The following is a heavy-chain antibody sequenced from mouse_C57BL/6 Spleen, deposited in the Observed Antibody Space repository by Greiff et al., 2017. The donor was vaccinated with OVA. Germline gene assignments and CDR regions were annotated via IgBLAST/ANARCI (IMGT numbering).Heavy chain of an antibody. J-gene: IGHJ4*01. Sequence: QVQLQQSGAELVRPGASVKMSCKASGYTFTSYNMHWVKQTPRQGLEWIGAIYPGNGDTSYNQKFKGKATLTVDKSSSTAYMQLSSLTSEDAAVDVCARSDGSHYAMDYWGQGTSVTVSS. CDR1: GYTFTSYN. CDR2: IYPGNGDT. D-gene: IGHD1-1*02. V-gene: IGHV1-12*01. CDR3: ARSDGSHYAMDY.